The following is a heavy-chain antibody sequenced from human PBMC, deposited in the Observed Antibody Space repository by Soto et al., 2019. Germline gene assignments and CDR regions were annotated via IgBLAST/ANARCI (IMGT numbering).Heavy chain of an antibody. CDR2: ISGSGGTT. V-gene: IGHV3-23*01. D-gene: IGHD3-10*01. CDR3: AKEVAGFGEPR. J-gene: IGHJ4*02. Sequence: PGGSLRLSCAASGFTFSTSAMSWVRQAPGKGLDWVSAISGSGGTTYYADSVKGRFTISRDNSKNTLYLQMNSLRAEDTALYYCAKEVAGFGEPRWGQGTLVTVSS. CDR1: GFTFSTSA.